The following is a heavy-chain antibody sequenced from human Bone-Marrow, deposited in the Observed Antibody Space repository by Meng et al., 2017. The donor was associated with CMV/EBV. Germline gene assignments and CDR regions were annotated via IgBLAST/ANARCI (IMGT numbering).Heavy chain of an antibody. CDR1: GYTFTSYE. CDR3: ARELGFRYSHYYFDY. D-gene: IGHD2-15*01. CDR2: MNPNSGDT. Sequence: ASVKVSCKTSGYTFTSYEINWVRQATGQRLEWLGWMNPNSGDTDYAQRFQGRVTITTNTSISTFYLELSSLRSDDTAVYYCARELGFRYSHYYFDYWGQGSLVTVSS. J-gene: IGHJ4*02. V-gene: IGHV1-8*03.